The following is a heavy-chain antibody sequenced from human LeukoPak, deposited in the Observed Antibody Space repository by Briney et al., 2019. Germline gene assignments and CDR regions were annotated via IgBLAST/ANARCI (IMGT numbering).Heavy chain of an antibody. V-gene: IGHV1-2*02. CDR2: MNPNTGGT. Sequence: ASVKVSCKASRYSFNVNYMHWVRQAPGQGLEWMGWMNPNTGGTSFAQKFQGRVTMTRDTSISTAYMELSRLTSDDTAVYYCARGAGSSWFDYWGQGTLVTVSS. J-gene: IGHJ4*02. CDR1: RYSFNVNY. CDR3: ARGAGSSWFDY. D-gene: IGHD6-13*01.